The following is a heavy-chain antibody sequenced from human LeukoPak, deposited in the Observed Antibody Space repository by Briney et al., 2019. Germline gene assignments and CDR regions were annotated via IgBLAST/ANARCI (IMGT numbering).Heavy chain of an antibody. Sequence: GGTLRLSCAASGFTFSSYGMSWVRQAPGKGLEWVSYISSSGSTIYYADSVKGRFTISRDNAKNSLYLQMNSLRAEDTAVYYCARENHDSGYFDAFDIWGQGTMVTVSS. V-gene: IGHV3-48*04. D-gene: IGHD5-12*01. J-gene: IGHJ3*02. CDR3: ARENHDSGYFDAFDI. CDR2: ISSSGSTI. CDR1: GFTFSSYG.